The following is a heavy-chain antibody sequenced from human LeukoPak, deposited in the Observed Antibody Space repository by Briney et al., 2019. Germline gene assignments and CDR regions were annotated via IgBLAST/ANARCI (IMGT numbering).Heavy chain of an antibody. CDR2: ISGSGGST. J-gene: IGHJ4*02. D-gene: IGHD5-12*01. Sequence: GGSLRLSCAASGFTFSSYAMSWVRQAPRKGLEWVSAISGSGGSTYYADSVEGRFTISRDNSKNTLYLQMNSLRAEDRAVYYCAKDRVWIVATIFDYWGQGTLVTVSS. CDR3: AKDRVWIVATIFDY. V-gene: IGHV3-23*01. CDR1: GFTFSSYA.